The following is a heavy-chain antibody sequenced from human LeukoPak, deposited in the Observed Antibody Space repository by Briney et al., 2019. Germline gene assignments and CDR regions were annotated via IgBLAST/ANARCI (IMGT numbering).Heavy chain of an antibody. Sequence: SETLSLTCTVSGYSISSGYYWGWIRQPPGKGLEWIGSIYHSGSTYYNPSLKSRVTISVDTSKNQFSLKPSSVTAADTAVYYCARLSPQLADYWGQGTLVTVSS. CDR3: ARLSPQLADY. D-gene: IGHD6-13*01. CDR1: GYSISSGYY. J-gene: IGHJ4*02. V-gene: IGHV4-38-2*02. CDR2: IYHSGST.